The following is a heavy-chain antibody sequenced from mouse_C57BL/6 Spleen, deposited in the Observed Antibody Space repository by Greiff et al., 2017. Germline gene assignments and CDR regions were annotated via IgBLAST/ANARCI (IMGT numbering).Heavy chain of an antibody. CDR3: ARSGYGNYEWYFDV. CDR2: IYWDDDK. D-gene: IGHD2-1*01. V-gene: IGHV8-12*01. J-gene: IGHJ1*03. Sequence: QVTLKESGPGILQSSQTLSLTCSFSGFSLSTSGMGVSWIRQPSGKGLEWLAHIYWDDDKRYNPSLKSRLTISKDTSRNQVFLKITSVDTADTATYYCARSGYGNYEWYFDVWGTGTTVTVSS. CDR1: GFSLSTSGMG.